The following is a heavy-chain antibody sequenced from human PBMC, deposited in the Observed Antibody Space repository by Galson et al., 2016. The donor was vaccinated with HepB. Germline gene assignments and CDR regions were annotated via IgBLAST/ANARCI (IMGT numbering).Heavy chain of an antibody. Sequence: SLRLSCAVSGFTFNNYGMTWVRQAPGKGLQVVAGISRSGDSTDYADSVKGRFTISRDNSKNTLSLQMNSLTADDTAIYYCVQGSTAPAVWGKGTTVTVSS. D-gene: IGHD2-2*01. CDR2: ISRSGDST. J-gene: IGHJ6*04. CDR1: GFTFNNYG. CDR3: VQGSTAPAV. V-gene: IGHV3-23*01.